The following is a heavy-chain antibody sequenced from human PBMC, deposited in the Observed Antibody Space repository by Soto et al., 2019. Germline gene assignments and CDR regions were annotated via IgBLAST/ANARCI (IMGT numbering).Heavy chain of an antibody. CDR3: ASSAGLDHLLNYYGLNV. J-gene: IGHJ6*02. CDR2: IIPVLGTP. Sequence: QVLLVQSSAEVKKPGSSVKVSCKASGGTFTSTAFSWVRQAPGQGLEWMGGIIPVLGTPNYAQKVQARLTVTADASTTTVHMELSSLRSDDTAVYYCASSAGLDHLLNYYGLNVWGQVTTVTFSS. D-gene: IGHD6-13*01. CDR1: GGTFTSTA. V-gene: IGHV1-69*01.